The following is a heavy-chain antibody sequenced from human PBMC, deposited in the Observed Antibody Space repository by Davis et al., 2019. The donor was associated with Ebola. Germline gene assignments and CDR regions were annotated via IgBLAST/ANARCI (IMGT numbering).Heavy chain of an antibody. J-gene: IGHJ6*02. CDR2: IYYSGST. CDR3: VTRRYYDYGMDV. CDR1: GGSISSYY. V-gene: IGHV4-59*01. Sequence: SETLSLTCTVSGGSISSYYWSWIRQPPGKGLEWIGYIYYSGSTNYNPSLKSRVTISVDTSKNQFSLKLSSVTAADTAVYYCVTRRYYDYGMDVWGQGTTVTVSS.